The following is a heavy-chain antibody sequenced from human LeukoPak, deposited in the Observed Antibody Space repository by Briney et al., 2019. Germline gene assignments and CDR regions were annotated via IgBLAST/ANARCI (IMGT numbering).Heavy chain of an antibody. Sequence: SETLSLTCIVSGGSVSSSSYYWGWIRQPPGRGLEWIGSVYYKGNTYYIPSLKSRVTMSVDTSKNQFSLKLSSVTAADTAVYYCARHDGSGGQWGQGTLVTVSS. CDR2: VYYKGNT. V-gene: IGHV4-39*07. CDR3: ARHDGSGGQ. D-gene: IGHD3-22*01. J-gene: IGHJ4*02. CDR1: GGSVSSSSYY.